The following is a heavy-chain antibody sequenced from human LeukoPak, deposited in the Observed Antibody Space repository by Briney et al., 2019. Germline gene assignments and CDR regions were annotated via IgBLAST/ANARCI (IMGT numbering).Heavy chain of an antibody. J-gene: IGHJ4*02. Sequence: PGGSLRLSCAASGFTFSGSAMHWVRQASGKGLEWVGRIRSKANSYATAYAASVKGRFTISRDDSRNTAYLQMNSLKTEDTAVYYCIVGSRGGYYFDYWGQGTLVTVSS. D-gene: IGHD3-10*01. CDR1: GFTFSGSA. CDR2: IRSKANSYAT. CDR3: IVGSRGGYYFDY. V-gene: IGHV3-73*01.